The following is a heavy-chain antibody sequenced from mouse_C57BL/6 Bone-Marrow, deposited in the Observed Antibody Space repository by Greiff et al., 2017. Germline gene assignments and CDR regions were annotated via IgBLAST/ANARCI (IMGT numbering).Heavy chain of an antibody. J-gene: IGHJ2*01. CDR1: GFSLSTFGMG. V-gene: IGHV8-8*01. D-gene: IGHD1-1*01. CDR3: ALINYCSSLDY. Sequence: QVTLNESGPGLLQPSQSLSLTCYFSGFSLSTFGMGVGWIRQPSGKGLEWLAHIWWDDDTYYNPALKSRLTISKDSSKDHVFLRIANVDTAYTATYCSALINYCSSLDYWGQGTTLTVSS. CDR2: IWWDDDT.